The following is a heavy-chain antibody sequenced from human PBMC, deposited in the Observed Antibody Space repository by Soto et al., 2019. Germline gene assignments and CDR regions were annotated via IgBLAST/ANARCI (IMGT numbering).Heavy chain of an antibody. CDR1: GGTFSSYA. CDR2: IIPIFGTA. Sequence: GASVKVSCKASGGTFSSYAISWVRQAPGQGLEWMGGIIPIFGTANYAQKFQGRVTITADESTSTAYMELSSLRSEDTAVYYCARDRGENSGYDFSRWGQGTLVTVSS. J-gene: IGHJ4*02. V-gene: IGHV1-69*13. CDR3: ARDRGENSGYDFSR. D-gene: IGHD5-12*01.